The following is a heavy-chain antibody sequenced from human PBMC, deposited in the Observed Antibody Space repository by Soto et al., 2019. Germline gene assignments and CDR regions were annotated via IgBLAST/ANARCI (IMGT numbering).Heavy chain of an antibody. Sequence: SVKVSFKASGFTFTSSAVQWLRQARGQRLEWIGWIVVGSGNTNYAQKFQERVTITRDMSTSTAYMELSSLRSEDTAVYYCAASDNYYDSSGSDAFDIWGQGTMVTVSS. J-gene: IGHJ3*02. CDR2: IVVGSGNT. CDR1: GFTFTSSA. V-gene: IGHV1-58*01. D-gene: IGHD3-22*01. CDR3: AASDNYYDSSGSDAFDI.